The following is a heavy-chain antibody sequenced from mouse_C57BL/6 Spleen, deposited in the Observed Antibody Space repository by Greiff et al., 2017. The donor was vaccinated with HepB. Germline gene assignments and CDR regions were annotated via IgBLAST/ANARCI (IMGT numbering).Heavy chain of an antibody. D-gene: IGHD2-14*01. Sequence: DVKLVESGGGLVKPGGSLKLSCAASGFSFSDYGMHWVRQAPEKGLEWVAYISSGSSTNYYADTVKGRFTISRDKAKNTLFLQMTSLRSEDTAMYYCARSYRVAWFAYRGQGTMVTVSA. CDR1: GFSFSDYG. CDR2: ISSGSSTN. J-gene: IGHJ3*01. CDR3: ARSYRVAWFAY. V-gene: IGHV5-17*01.